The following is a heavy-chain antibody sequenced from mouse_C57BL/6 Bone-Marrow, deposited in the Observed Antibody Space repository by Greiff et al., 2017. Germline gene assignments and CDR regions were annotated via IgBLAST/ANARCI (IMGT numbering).Heavy chain of an antibody. CDR3: ARDGNYVYWYFDV. Sequence: VQLQQPGTELVKPGASVKLSCKASGYTFTSYWMHWVKQRPGQGLEWIGNINPSNGGTNYNEKFKSKATLTVDKSSSTAYMQLSSLTSEDSAVYYCARDGNYVYWYFDVWGTGTTVTVSS. CDR2: INPSNGGT. CDR1: GYTFTSYW. J-gene: IGHJ1*03. V-gene: IGHV1-53*01. D-gene: IGHD2-1*01.